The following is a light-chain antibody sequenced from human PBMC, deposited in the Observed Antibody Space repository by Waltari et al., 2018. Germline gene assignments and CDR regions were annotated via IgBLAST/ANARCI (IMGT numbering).Light chain of an antibody. CDR2: YND. CDR1: SSNIGSYS. V-gene: IGLV1-44*01. Sequence: QSVLTQAPSASEAAWKSVTISCSGSSSNIGSYSVSWYQQLPGTPPKLLIYYNDQRASGVSDRFSGSKSGTPASLAISGLQTEDEADYYCATWDDSLTGHVLFGGGTRLTVL. J-gene: IGLJ7*01. CDR3: ATWDDSLTGHVL.